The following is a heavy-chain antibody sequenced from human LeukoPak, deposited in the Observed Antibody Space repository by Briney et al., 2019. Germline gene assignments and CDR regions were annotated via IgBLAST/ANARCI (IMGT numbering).Heavy chain of an antibody. Sequence: PGGSLRLSCAASGFTFSSYSMNWVRQAPGKGLEWVSSISSSSSYIYYADSVKGRFTISRDNSKNTLYLQMNSLRAEDTAVYYCAKDLKRKSEPWGQGTLVTVSS. CDR2: ISSSSSYI. V-gene: IGHV3-21*04. CDR1: GFTFSSYS. CDR3: AKDLKRKSEP. J-gene: IGHJ5*02.